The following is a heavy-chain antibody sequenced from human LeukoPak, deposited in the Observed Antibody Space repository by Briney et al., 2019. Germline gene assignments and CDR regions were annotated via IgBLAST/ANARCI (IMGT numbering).Heavy chain of an antibody. CDR1: GFTFSSYA. CDR3: AKDRSGGGDYYFGMDV. V-gene: IGHV3-30*04. D-gene: IGHD6-19*01. CDR2: ISYDGSNK. Sequence: GRSLRLSCAASGFTFSSYAMHWVRQAPGKGLEWVAVISYDGSNKYYADSVKGRFTISRDNSKNTLYLQMNSLRAGDTAVYYCAKDRSGGGDYYFGMDVWGPGTTVTVSS. J-gene: IGHJ6*02.